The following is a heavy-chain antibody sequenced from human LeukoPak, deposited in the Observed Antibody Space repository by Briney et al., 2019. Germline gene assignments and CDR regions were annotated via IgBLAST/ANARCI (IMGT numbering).Heavy chain of an antibody. CDR1: GFTFTSSA. CDR3: AALLGYCSGGSCYGAFDY. CDR2: IVVGSGNT. Sequence: SVKVSCKASGFTFTSSAMQWVRQARGQRLEWIGWIVVGSGNTNYAQEFQERVTITRDMSTSTAYMELSSLRSEDTAVYYCAALLGYCSGGSCYGAFDYWGQGTLVTVSS. V-gene: IGHV1-58*02. J-gene: IGHJ4*02. D-gene: IGHD2-15*01.